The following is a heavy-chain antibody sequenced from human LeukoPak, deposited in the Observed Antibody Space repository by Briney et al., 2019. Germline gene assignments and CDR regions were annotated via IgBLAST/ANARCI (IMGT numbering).Heavy chain of an antibody. CDR3: AKAHYYDSSGPTPWDY. D-gene: IGHD3-22*01. Sequence: GGSLRLSRASSGFTFDDYAIHWVRQAPGKGLEWVSGISWNTGSVGYANSVKGRFTISRDNAKNSLYLQMNSLRTEDTALYYCAKAHYYDSSGPTPWDYWGQGTLVTVSS. J-gene: IGHJ4*02. CDR2: ISWNTGSV. V-gene: IGHV3-9*01. CDR1: GFTFDDYA.